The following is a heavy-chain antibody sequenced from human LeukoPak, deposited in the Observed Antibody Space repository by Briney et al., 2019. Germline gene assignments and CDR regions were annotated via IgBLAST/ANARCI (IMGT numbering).Heavy chain of an antibody. CDR2: IYYSGNT. CDR1: GGSISTSAYY. D-gene: IGHD6-13*01. V-gene: IGHV4-39*07. J-gene: IGHJ6*02. CDR3: ASTSGYSSSWYNYYYYGMDV. Sequence: SETLSLTCIVSGGSISTSAYYWGWIRQPPGEGLQWIGSIYYSGNTYYNSSLKSRVTISVDTSKNQFSLKLSSVTAADTAVYYCASTSGYSSSWYNYYYYGMDVWGQGTTVTVSS.